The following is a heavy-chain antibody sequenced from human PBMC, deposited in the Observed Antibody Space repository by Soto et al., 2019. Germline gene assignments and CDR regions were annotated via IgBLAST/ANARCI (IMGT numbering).Heavy chain of an antibody. V-gene: IGHV3-33*01. CDR2: IWYDARHE. Sequence: PGGSLRLSCVATGFAFSSYCMHWMRQTPGKGLEWVADIWYDARHENYADSVKGRFTISRDNSKNTLYLQMNSMGGEDTAIYYCARDPQDSSGYPPIDRGPGTLVTVSS. J-gene: IGHJ1*01. CDR1: GFAFSSYC. CDR3: ARDPQDSSGYPPID. D-gene: IGHD3-22*01.